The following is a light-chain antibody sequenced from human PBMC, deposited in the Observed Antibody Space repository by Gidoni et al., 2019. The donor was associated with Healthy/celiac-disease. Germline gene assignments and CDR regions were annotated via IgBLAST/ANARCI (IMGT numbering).Light chain of an antibody. CDR2: GKN. CDR1: SLRSYY. V-gene: IGLV3-19*01. Sequence: SSELTQDPAVSVALGQTVRITCQGDSLRSYYASWYQQKPGQAPVLVIYGKNNRPSGIPDRFSGSSSGNTASLTITGAQAEDEADYYCNSRDSSGNPWRFGGGTKLTVL. CDR3: NSRDSSGNPWR. J-gene: IGLJ3*02.